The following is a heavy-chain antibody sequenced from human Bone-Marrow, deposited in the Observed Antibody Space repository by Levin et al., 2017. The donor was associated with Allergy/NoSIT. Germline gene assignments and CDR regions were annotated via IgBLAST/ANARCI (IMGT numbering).Heavy chain of an antibody. J-gene: IGHJ4*02. Sequence: GGSLRLSCAASGFTFSDYYISWIRQAPSKGLEWISYTSSSGSTIFYADSLKGRFTISRDNAKNSLYLQMNSLRAEDTALYYCARGPRPNYYRISGYYYVDFWGPGTLVTVTA. CDR2: TSSSGSTI. CDR3: ARGPRPNYYRISGYYYVDF. D-gene: IGHD3-22*01. V-gene: IGHV3-11*01. CDR1: GFTFSDYY.